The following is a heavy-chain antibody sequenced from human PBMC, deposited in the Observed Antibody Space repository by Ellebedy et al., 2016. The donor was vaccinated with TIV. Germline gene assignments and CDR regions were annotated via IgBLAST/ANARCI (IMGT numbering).Heavy chain of an antibody. V-gene: IGHV1-18*04. CDR2: IRGYSGNT. CDR3: ARGSGPNWLDP. CDR1: GFTFTRYG. D-gene: IGHD6-19*01. Sequence: AASVKVSCKASGFTFTRYGINWARQAPGQGLEWMGWIRGYSGNTDYAQKFQGRVTMTTDTGTNTGYMELTSLTSDDTAVYYCARGSGPNWLDPWGQGTLVTVSS. J-gene: IGHJ5*01.